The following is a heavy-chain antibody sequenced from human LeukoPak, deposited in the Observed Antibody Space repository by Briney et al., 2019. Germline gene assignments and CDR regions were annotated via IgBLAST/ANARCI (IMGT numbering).Heavy chain of an antibody. V-gene: IGHV3-23*01. CDR2: ISGSGGST. CDR3: AKGGYYYDSSGYYWSLGAFDI. Sequence: GGSLRLSCAASGFTFSSYAMSWVCQAPGKGLEWVSAISGSGGSTYYADSVKGRFTISRDNSKNTLYLQMNSLRAEDTALYYCAKGGYYYDSSGYYWSLGAFDIWGQGTMVTVSS. J-gene: IGHJ3*02. CDR1: GFTFSSYA. D-gene: IGHD3-22*01.